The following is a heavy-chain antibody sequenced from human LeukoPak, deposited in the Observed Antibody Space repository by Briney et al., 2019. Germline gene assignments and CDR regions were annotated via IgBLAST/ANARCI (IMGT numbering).Heavy chain of an antibody. CDR2: IYYSGST. Sequence: KPSETLSLTCTVSGGSISSYYWSWIRQPPGKGLEWIGDIYYSGSTNYNPSLKSRVTISVDTSKSQFSLKVSSVTAADTALYYCARHRRGEFDYWGQGTLVTVSS. D-gene: IGHD3-16*01. J-gene: IGHJ4*02. CDR3: ARHRRGEFDY. V-gene: IGHV4-59*08. CDR1: GGSISSYY.